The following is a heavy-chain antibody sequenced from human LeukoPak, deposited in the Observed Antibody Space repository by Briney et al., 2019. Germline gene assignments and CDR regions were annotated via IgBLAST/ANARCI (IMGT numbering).Heavy chain of an antibody. Sequence: GGSLRLSCAASGFTFSPYWMPWVRQAPGKGLVWVSRIKSDGSTNYAASVKGRFTISRDNAKNTLYLQMNSLSSEDTAVYYCARERGSYYMDVWGKGTTVTVSS. CDR3: ARERGSYYMDV. D-gene: IGHD3-10*01. V-gene: IGHV3-74*01. J-gene: IGHJ6*03. CDR1: GFTFSPYW. CDR2: IKSDGST.